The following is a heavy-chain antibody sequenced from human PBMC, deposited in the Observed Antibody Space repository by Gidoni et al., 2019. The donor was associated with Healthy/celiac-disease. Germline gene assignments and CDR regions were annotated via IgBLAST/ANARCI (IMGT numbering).Heavy chain of an antibody. CDR3: ARELHDSSGDVAFYI. CDR1: GITFSDYY. D-gene: IGHD3-22*01. V-gene: IGHV3-11*06. J-gene: IGHJ3*02. Sequence: QGQLVESGGGLGKPGGSLRLSCAASGITFSDYYMSWIRQAPGKGLEWVSYISSRSSYPNYADSVNGRFTISRYTAKHSLYLQMNSLRAEDTAVYYCARELHDSSGDVAFYIWGHGPMVTVSS. CDR2: ISSRSSYP.